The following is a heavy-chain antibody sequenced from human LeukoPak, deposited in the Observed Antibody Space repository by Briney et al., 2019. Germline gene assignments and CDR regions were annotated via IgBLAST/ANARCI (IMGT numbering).Heavy chain of an antibody. J-gene: IGHJ6*03. CDR1: GFTFSSYA. CDR3: ARDPSATETYYDFWSGYYMGGYYMDV. CDR2: ISSTGGST. V-gene: IGHV3-64*01. Sequence: GGPLRLSCAASGFTFSSYAMHWVRQAPGKGLDYVSAISSTGGSTYYANSVKGRFSISRDNSKNTLYLQMVSLRAEDMAVDYCARDPSATETYYDFWSGYYMGGYYMDVWGKGTTVTVSS. D-gene: IGHD3-3*01.